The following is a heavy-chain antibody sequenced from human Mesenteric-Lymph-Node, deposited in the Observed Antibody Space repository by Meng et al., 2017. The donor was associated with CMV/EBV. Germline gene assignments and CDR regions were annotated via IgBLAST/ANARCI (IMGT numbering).Heavy chain of an antibody. Sequence: GESLKISCAASGFTFSSYGMNWVRQAPGKGLEWVEVIWYDGSNKYYADSVKGRFTVSRDNSKNTLYLKMNSLRADDTAVYYCAKNWDAGYTYGYSADYWGQGTLVTVSS. D-gene: IGHD5-18*01. CDR2: IWYDGSNK. V-gene: IGHV3-33*06. J-gene: IGHJ4*02. CDR1: GFTFSSYG. CDR3: AKNWDAGYTYGYSADY.